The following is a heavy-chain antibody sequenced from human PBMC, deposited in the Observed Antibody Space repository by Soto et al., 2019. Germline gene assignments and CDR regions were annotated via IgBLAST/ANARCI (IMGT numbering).Heavy chain of an antibody. CDR2: IYYSGST. Sequence: TLSLTCTVSGGSISSGGYYWSWICQHPGKGLEWIGYIYYSGSTYYNPSLKSRVTISVDTSKNQFSLKLSSVTAADTAVYYCARVGYSSQEMVDWFDPWGQGTLVTVSS. J-gene: IGHJ5*02. CDR3: ARVGYSSQEMVDWFDP. CDR1: GGSISSGGYY. V-gene: IGHV4-31*03. D-gene: IGHD6-13*01.